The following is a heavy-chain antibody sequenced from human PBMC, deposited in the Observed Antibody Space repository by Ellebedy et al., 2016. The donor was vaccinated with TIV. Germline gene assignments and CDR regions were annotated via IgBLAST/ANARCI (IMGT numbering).Heavy chain of an antibody. CDR3: AKARIGGDYNYYGMDV. D-gene: IGHD1-26*01. V-gene: IGHV3-15*01. CDR1: GFTFSNAW. CDR2: IKSKTDGGTT. Sequence: GESLKISCAASGFTFSNAWMSWVRQAPGKGLEWVGRIKSKTDGGTTDYAAPVKGRFTISRDDSKNTLYLQMNSLRAEDAAIYYCAKARIGGDYNYYGMDVWGRGATVTVSS. J-gene: IGHJ6*02.